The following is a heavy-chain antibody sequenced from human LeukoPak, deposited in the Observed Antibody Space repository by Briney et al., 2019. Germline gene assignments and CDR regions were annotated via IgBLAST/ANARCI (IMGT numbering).Heavy chain of an antibody. CDR1: AFNFTAYW. V-gene: IGHV3-74*01. J-gene: IGHJ5*02. CDR3: AVSNGGYGP. CDR2: INSDGTTT. Sequence: GGSMRLSCASSAFNFTAYWMHWVRQDPRQGLLWVARINSDGTTTNYADSVKGRFTISRDNAKNTLFLQMNSLRAEDTAVYFCAVSNGGYGPWGQGALVTVSS. D-gene: IGHD5-12*01.